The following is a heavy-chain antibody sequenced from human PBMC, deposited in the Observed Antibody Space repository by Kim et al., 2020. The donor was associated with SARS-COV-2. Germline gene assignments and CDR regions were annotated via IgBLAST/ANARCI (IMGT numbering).Heavy chain of an antibody. D-gene: IGHD6-19*01. J-gene: IGHJ4*02. CDR2: N. CDR3: AREGWLVGFDY. V-gene: IGHV6-1*01. Sequence: NDYASSEKSRININPDTSNNQFSLHLNSVTPEDTAVYYCAREGWLVGFDYWGQGTLVTVSS.